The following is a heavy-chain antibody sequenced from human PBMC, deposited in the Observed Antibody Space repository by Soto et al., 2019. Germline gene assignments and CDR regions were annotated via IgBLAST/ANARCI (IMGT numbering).Heavy chain of an antibody. D-gene: IGHD6-19*01. CDR3: TRDSGCPTNKFDP. CDR1: GCSFNSYE. Sequence: ASVKVSCKASGCSFNSYEISWVRQATGQGLEWMAWISPNRGTPGYAQRFQDRLTVTSNASLSTVYMELTSLRSEDTAVYFCTRDSGCPTNKFDPWGQGTPAPVSP. V-gene: IGHV1-8*01. J-gene: IGHJ5*02. CDR2: ISPNRGTP.